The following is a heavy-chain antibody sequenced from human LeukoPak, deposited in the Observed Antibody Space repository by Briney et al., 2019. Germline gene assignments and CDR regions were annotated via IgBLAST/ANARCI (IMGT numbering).Heavy chain of an antibody. CDR1: GYTFTGYY. Sequence: ASVKVSCKASGYTFTGYYMHWVRQAPGQGLEWMGWINPNCGGTNYAQKFQGRVTMTRDTSISTAYMELSRLRSDDTAVYYCARGLGIATYYYYYYMDVWGKGTTVTVSS. J-gene: IGHJ6*03. CDR3: ARGLGIATYYYYYYMDV. V-gene: IGHV1-2*02. CDR2: INPNCGGT. D-gene: IGHD7-27*01.